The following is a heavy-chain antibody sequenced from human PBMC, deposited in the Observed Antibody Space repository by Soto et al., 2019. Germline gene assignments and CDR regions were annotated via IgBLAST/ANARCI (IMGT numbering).Heavy chain of an antibody. J-gene: IGHJ4*02. CDR3: ARDRGGYERIDY. D-gene: IGHD5-12*01. CDR1: GGSISSDDSY. V-gene: IGHV4-30-4*01. CDR2: IYYSGST. Sequence: SETLSLTCTVSGGSISSDDSYWSWIRQPPGKGLEWIGYIYYSGSTYYNPSLKSRVTISVDTSKNQFSLKLNSVTAADTAVYYCARDRGGYERIDYWGQGTLVTVSS.